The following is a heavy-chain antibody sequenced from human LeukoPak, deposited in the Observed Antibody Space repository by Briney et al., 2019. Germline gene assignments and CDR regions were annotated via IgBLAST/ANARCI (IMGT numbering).Heavy chain of an antibody. J-gene: IGHJ4*02. CDR1: GYTFTDYY. CDR3: ARANFLYCSSSTCLFDY. V-gene: IGHV1-2*02. Sequence: ASVKVPCKASGYTFTDYYMHWVRQAPGQGFEWMGWINPNDGDTNYAQKFQGRVTMTRDTSISTAHMEVSRLRSDDTVVYYCARANFLYCSSSTCLFDYWGQGTLVTVSS. CDR2: INPNDGDT. D-gene: IGHD2-2*01.